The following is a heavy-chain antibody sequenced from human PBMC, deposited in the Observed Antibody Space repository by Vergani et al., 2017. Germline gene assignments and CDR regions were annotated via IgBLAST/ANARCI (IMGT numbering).Heavy chain of an antibody. CDR1: GGSISSYY. CDR2: IYTSGST. J-gene: IGHJ4*02. D-gene: IGHD6-13*01. CDR3: ARVGIAAAHPVFDY. V-gene: IGHV4-4*09. Sequence: QVQLQESGPGLVKPSETLSLTCTVSGGSISSYYWSWIRQPPGKGLEWIGYIYTSGSTNYNPSLKSRVTISVDTSKNQFSLKLSSVTAADTAVYYCARVGIAAAHPVFDYWGQGTLVTVSS.